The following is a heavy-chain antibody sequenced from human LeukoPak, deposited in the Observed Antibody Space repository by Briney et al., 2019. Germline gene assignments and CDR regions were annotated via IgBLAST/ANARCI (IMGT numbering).Heavy chain of an antibody. V-gene: IGHV4-4*07. D-gene: IGHD3-22*01. J-gene: IGHJ3*02. Sequence: SETLSLTCTVSGGSTSSYYWSWIRQPAGKGLEWIGGIYTSGSTNYNPSLKSRVTMSVDTSKNQFSLKLSSVTAADPAVYYCARDLYIDSSGYDAFDIWGQGTMVTVSS. CDR1: GGSTSSYY. CDR3: ARDLYIDSSGYDAFDI. CDR2: IYTSGST.